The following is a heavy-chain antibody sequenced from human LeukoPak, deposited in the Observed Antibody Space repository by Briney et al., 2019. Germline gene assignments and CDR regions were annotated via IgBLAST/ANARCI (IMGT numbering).Heavy chain of an antibody. J-gene: IGHJ4*02. D-gene: IGHD3-10*01. CDR1: GGSFSGYY. Sequence: SETLSLTCAVYGGSFSGYYWSWIRQPPGKGLEWIGEINHSGSTNYNPSLKSRVTISVDTSKNQFSLKLSPVTAADTAVYYCARLRGSYYGDYFDYWGQGTLVTVSS. CDR3: ARLRGSYYGDYFDY. CDR2: INHSGST. V-gene: IGHV4-34*01.